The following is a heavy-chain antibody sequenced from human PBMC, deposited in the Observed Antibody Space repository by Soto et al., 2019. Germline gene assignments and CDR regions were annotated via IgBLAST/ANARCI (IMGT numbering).Heavy chain of an antibody. CDR3: ASYDILTGYSGMDV. CDR1: GFTFSDYY. J-gene: IGHJ6*02. V-gene: IGHV3-11*05. Sequence: QVQLVESGGGLVKPGGSLRLSCAASGFTFSDYYMSWIRQAPGKGLEWVSYISSSSSYTNYADSVKGRFTISRDNAKNSLYLQMNSLRAEDTAVYYCASYDILTGYSGMDVWGQGTTVTVSS. CDR2: ISSSSSYT. D-gene: IGHD3-9*01.